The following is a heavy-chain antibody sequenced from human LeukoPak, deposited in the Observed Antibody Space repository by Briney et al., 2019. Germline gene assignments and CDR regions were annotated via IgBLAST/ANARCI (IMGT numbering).Heavy chain of an antibody. CDR2: IYYSGST. D-gene: IGHD3-22*01. V-gene: IGHV4-59*01. CDR1: GGSISSYY. Sequence: SETLSLTCTVSGGSISSYYWSWIRQPPGKGLEWIGYIYYSGSTNCNPSLKSRVTISVDTSKNQFSLKLSSVTAADTAVYYCARTPYYYDSTVFDYWGQGTLVTVSS. CDR3: ARTPYYYDSTVFDY. J-gene: IGHJ4*02.